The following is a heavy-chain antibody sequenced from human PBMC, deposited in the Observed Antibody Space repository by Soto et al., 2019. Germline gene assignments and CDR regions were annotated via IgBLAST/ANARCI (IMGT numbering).Heavy chain of an antibody. Sequence: QVQLVESGGGLVKPGGSLRLSCAASGFTFRDFYMSWIRQAPGKGLAWISQIIGSSSTIYYADSVKGRFTISRDNAKNSLYLQMNSLRAGDTAVYYCARVRLDLGDPTQERFYYYMDVWGKGTTVTVS. V-gene: IGHV3-11*01. CDR3: ARVRLDLGDPTQERFYYYMDV. CDR2: IIGSSSTI. CDR1: GFTFRDFY. J-gene: IGHJ6*03. D-gene: IGHD4-17*01.